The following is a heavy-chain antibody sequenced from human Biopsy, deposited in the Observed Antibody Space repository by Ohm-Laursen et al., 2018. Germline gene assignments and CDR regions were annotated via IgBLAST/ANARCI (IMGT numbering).Heavy chain of an antibody. CDR2: TNQAGTT. J-gene: IGHJ4*02. CDR3: GNEVHGRDY. V-gene: IGHV4-34*08. Sequence: PGTLSLTCAVFGKTFSDYQWSWIRQPPGKGLEWIGQTNQAGTTNYNPSLKSRVSISADASKYEFSLRLTSVTAADTAVYLCGNEVHGRDYWGLGAQVTVSS. CDR1: GKTFSDYQ. D-gene: IGHD2-15*01.